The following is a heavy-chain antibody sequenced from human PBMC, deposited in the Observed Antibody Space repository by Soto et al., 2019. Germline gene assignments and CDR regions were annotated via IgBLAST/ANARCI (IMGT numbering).Heavy chain of an antibody. CDR1: GGSISSSNW. Sequence: SETLSLTXAVSGGSISSSNWWSWVRQAPGKGLEWIGEIYHSGSTNYNPSLKSRVTISVDTSKNHFSLKLSSVTAADTAVYCCVRHAQWIIRAYWGQGSLVTVSS. CDR3: VRHAQWIIRAY. CDR2: IYHSGST. J-gene: IGHJ4*02. V-gene: IGHV4-4*01. D-gene: IGHD5-12*01.